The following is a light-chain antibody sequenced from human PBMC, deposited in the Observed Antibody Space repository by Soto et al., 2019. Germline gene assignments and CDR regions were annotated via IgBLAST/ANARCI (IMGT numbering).Light chain of an antibody. Sequence: DIQITQSRASLSASVGDRVTITCRASQSISSHLNWYQHKPGRPPRLLIFASYILEGGVPSRFSGSGSDTYFTLTIDSLQPEDVATYYCQHSYITPRYTFGQGTKVEI. CDR3: QHSYITPRYT. CDR2: ASY. V-gene: IGKV1-39*01. J-gene: IGKJ2*01. CDR1: QSISSH.